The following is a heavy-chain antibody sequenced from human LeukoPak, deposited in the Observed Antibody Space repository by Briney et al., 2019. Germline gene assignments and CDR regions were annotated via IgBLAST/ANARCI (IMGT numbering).Heavy chain of an antibody. CDR2: ISAYSGNT. CDR1: GYTFTSYG. Sequence: GASVKVSCKASGYTFTSYGISWVRQAPGQGLEWMGWISAYSGNTNYAQKLQGRVTMTTDTSTSTAYMELRSLRSDDTAVYYCARGPLPYYDSSGYPPDYWGQGTLVTVSS. D-gene: IGHD3-22*01. J-gene: IGHJ4*02. V-gene: IGHV1-18*01. CDR3: ARGPLPYYDSSGYPPDY.